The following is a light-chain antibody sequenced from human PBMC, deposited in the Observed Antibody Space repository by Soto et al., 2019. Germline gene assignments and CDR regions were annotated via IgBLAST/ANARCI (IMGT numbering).Light chain of an antibody. CDR2: GAS. Sequence: EIVMTQSPATLSVSPGERATLSCRASQSVSSNLAWYQQKPGQAPRLLIYGASTRATGIPARFSGSGSGTEFTLTIGSLQSEDFAVYYCQHYNNWPRTFGQGTKVEIK. CDR3: QHYNNWPRT. V-gene: IGKV3-15*01. J-gene: IGKJ1*01. CDR1: QSVSSN.